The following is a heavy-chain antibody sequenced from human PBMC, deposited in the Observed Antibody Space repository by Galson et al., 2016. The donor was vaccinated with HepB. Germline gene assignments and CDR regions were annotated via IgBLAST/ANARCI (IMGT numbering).Heavy chain of an antibody. V-gene: IGHV1-18*01. J-gene: IGHJ6*02. Sequence: SVKVSCKASGYTFTTYGISWVRQAPGQGLEWIGWITTVTGNTNYAQKFQGRVTMTTDTSTNTAYMGLRSLRSDDTAVYYCARARDYYFYSMDVWGQGTTVTVSS. CDR3: ARARDYYFYSMDV. CDR2: ITTVTGNT. CDR1: GYTFTTYG.